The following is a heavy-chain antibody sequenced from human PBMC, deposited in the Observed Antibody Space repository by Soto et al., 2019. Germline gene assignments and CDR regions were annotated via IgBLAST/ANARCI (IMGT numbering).Heavy chain of an antibody. D-gene: IGHD3-16*01. J-gene: IGHJ6*02. Sequence: PSETLSLTCTVSGGSISSSSYYWGWIRQPPGKGLERIGSIYYSGYTYYNPSLKNQDTISVDTSKNQISMKLSTVTAADTAVYYCARHNGPLYVGYYYDMDVWGQGTTVT. V-gene: IGHV4-39*01. CDR2: IYYSGYT. CDR3: ARHNGPLYVGYYYDMDV. CDR1: GGSISSSSYY.